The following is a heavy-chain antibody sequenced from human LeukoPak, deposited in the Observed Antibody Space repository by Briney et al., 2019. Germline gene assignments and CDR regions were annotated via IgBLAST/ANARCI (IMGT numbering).Heavy chain of an antibody. J-gene: IGHJ3*02. Sequence: PSGTLSLTCAVSGGSISSSNWWSWVRQPPGKGLEWIGGMTSSGSAYYNPSLKSRVTISADKSKNQFSLKLNSVTAADSAVYYCGGQEAAVAGWGRAPDIWGHGTMVTVAS. CDR3: GGQEAAVAGWGRAPDI. D-gene: IGHD6-19*01. CDR1: GGSISSSNW. CDR2: MTSSGSA. V-gene: IGHV4-4*02.